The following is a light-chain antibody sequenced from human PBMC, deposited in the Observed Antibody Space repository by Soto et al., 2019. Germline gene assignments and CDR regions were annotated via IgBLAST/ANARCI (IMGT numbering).Light chain of an antibody. CDR2: RDN. CDR1: SSNIGRNY. J-gene: IGLJ2*01. Sequence: QAVVTQTPSLSGTPGQRVNISCSGSSSNIGRNYVYWYHQFPGTAPKLLIYRDNERPSGVPDRFSGSKSGTSASLAISGLRSGDEADYHCATWDDSLGGPVFGGGTKLTVL. V-gene: IGLV1-47*01. CDR3: ATWDDSLGGPV.